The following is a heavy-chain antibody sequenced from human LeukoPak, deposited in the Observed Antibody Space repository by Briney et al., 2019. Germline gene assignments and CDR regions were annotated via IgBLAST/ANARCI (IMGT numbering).Heavy chain of an antibody. Sequence: ASVMVSCTASGYDFSRYDINWVRLAPGQGLEWMGIINPSGGSTSYAQKFQGRVTMTRDTSTSTVYMELSSLRSEDTAVYYCARDDNLAKNTMIQGYWGQGTLVTVSS. V-gene: IGHV1-46*01. D-gene: IGHD3-22*01. J-gene: IGHJ4*02. CDR3: ARDDNLAKNTMIQGY. CDR2: INPSGGST. CDR1: GYDFSRYD.